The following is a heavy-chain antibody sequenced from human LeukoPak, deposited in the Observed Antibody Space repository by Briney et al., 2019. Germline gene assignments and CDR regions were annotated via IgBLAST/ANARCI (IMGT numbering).Heavy chain of an antibody. CDR3: AREVEYYDSSGYRPHAFDI. V-gene: IGHV4-39*02. CDR2: VSYSGGT. Sequence: SETLSLTCTVSGGSIISSNHYWGWTRQPPGKGLEWFGSVSYSGGTAYNPSLRSRVTISVDTSKNQFSLKVNSVTAADTAVYYCAREVEYYDSSGYRPHAFDIWGQGTLVTVSS. CDR1: GGSIISSNHY. J-gene: IGHJ3*02. D-gene: IGHD3-22*01.